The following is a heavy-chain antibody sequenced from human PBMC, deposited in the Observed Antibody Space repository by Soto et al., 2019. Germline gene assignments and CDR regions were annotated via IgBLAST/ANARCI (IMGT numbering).Heavy chain of an antibody. CDR3: ARKYYYGSGSYSSFDI. J-gene: IGHJ3*02. D-gene: IGHD3-10*01. V-gene: IGHV3-33*01. CDR2: IWHDGSNK. CDR1: GFTFSSYG. Sequence: GGSLRLSCAASGFTFSSYGMHWVRQAPGKGLEWVAVIWHDGSNKYYADSVKGRFTISRDNSKNTLYLQMNSLRAEDTAVYYCARKYYYGSGSYSSFDIWGQGTMVTV.